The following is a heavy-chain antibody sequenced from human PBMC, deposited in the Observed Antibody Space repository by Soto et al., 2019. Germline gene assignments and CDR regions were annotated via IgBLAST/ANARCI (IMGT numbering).Heavy chain of an antibody. CDR1: GFTFDDYA. CDR3: VKDESINWYSGHFRH. CDR2: INWNSGSI. Sequence: HPGGSLRLSCAASGFTFDDYAMHWVRQVPGKGLEWVSGINWNSGSIGYADSVKSRFAISRDNAKNSLHLQMNSLRAEDTAFYYCVKDESINWYSGHFRHWGQGTLVTVSS. V-gene: IGHV3-9*01. J-gene: IGHJ1*01. D-gene: IGHD6-13*01.